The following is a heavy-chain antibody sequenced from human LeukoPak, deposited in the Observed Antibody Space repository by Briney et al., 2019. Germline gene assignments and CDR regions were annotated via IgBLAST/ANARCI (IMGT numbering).Heavy chain of an antibody. CDR3: ARGGSYYVSASAFDI. CDR1: GGSISSGGYY. D-gene: IGHD1-26*01. Sequence: SETLSLTCTVSGGSISSGGYYWSWIRQRPGKGLEWIGYIYYSGSTYYNPSLKSRVTISVDTSKNQFSLKLSSVTAADTAVYYCARGGSYYVSASAFDIWGQGTVVTVSS. V-gene: IGHV4-31*03. J-gene: IGHJ3*02. CDR2: IYYSGST.